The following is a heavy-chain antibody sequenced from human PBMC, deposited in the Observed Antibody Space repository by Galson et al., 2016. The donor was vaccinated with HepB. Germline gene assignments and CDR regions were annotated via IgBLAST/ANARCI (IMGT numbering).Heavy chain of an antibody. J-gene: IGHJ6*03. Sequence: SVKVSCKASGYSFISYGISWVRQARGQGLEWMGWISTYNGNTNYEQKFKGRVTLTANISTSTAQMELRSLRSDDTAVYYCARETQLIVVVDQLQSDYYYMDVWDKGTTVTVSS. D-gene: IGHD3-22*01. CDR1: GYSFISYG. CDR3: ARETQLIVVVDQLQSDYYYMDV. V-gene: IGHV1-18*01. CDR2: ISTYNGNT.